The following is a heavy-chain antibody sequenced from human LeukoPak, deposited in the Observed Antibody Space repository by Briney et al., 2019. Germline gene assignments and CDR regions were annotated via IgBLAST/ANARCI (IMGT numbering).Heavy chain of an antibody. CDR1: GGSISSYY. V-gene: IGHV4-59*01. CDR2: IYYSGST. J-gene: IGHJ4*02. CDR3: ARGSYSSSWI. Sequence: SETLSLTCTDSGGSISSYYWSWIRQPPGKGLEWIGYIYYSGSTNYNPSLKSRVTISVDTSKNQFSLKLSSVTAADTAVYYCARGSYSSSWIWGQGTLVTVSS. D-gene: IGHD6-13*01.